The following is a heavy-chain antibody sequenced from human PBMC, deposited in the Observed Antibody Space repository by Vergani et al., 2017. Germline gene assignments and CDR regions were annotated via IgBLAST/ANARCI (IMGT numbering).Heavy chain of an antibody. V-gene: IGHV4-59*08. CDR3: ARQGSYFDGADY. CDR1: GGSISSYY. CDR2: IYYSGST. J-gene: IGHJ4*02. Sequence: QVQLQESGPGLVKPSETLSLTCTVSGGSISSYYWSWIRQPPGKGLEWIGYIYYSGSTNYNPSLKRRVTISVDTSKNQFSLKLSSVTAADTAVYYCARQGSYFDGADYWGQGTLVTVSS. D-gene: IGHD1-26*01.